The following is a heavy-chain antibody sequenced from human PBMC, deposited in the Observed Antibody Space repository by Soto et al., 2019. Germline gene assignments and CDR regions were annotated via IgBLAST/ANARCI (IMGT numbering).Heavy chain of an antibody. CDR3: ARDGCSGGSCENYRLNWFAP. CDR1: GGSISSGGYY. CDR2: IYYSGST. J-gene: IGHJ5*02. Sequence: QVQLQESGPGLVKPSQTLSLTCTVSGGSISSGGYYWSWIRQHPGKGLEWIGYIYYSGSTYYNPSPKRRVTTPVDTSKNQLPLKLRPVAAADTAVSYCARDGCSGGSCENYRLNWFAPWGQGTLVTVSS. D-gene: IGHD2-15*01. V-gene: IGHV4-31*03.